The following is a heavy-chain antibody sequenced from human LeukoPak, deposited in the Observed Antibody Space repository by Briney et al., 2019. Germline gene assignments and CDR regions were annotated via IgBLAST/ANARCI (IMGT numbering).Heavy chain of an antibody. D-gene: IGHD2-15*01. CDR1: GGSFSGYY. V-gene: IGHV4-34*01. CDR2: INHSGST. J-gene: IGHJ4*02. Sequence: SETLSLTCAVYGGSFSGYYWSWIRQPPGKGLEWIGEINHSGSTNYNPSLKSRVTISVDTSKNQFSLKLSSVTAADTAVYYCARGRGWSQKGGFDYWGQGTLVTVSS. CDR3: ARGRGWSQKGGFDY.